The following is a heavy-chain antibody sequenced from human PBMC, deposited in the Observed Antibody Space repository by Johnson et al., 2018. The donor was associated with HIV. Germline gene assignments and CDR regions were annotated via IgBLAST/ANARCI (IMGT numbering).Heavy chain of an antibody. J-gene: IGHJ3*01. Sequence: VQLVESGGGLIQPGGSLRLSFAASGFTVSSNYMSWVRQAPGKGLEWVSVIYSGGSTYYADSVKGRFTISRDNSKNTLYLQMDALRPGDTGIYYCARVHIAARWSNAFDFWGQGTMVIVSS. CDR2: IYSGGST. V-gene: IGHV3-53*01. CDR3: ARVHIAARWSNAFDF. D-gene: IGHD6-6*01. CDR1: GFTVSSNY.